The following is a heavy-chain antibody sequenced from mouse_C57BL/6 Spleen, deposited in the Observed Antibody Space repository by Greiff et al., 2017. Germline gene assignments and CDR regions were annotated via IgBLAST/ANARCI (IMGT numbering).Heavy chain of an antibody. CDR2: ISYSGST. J-gene: IGHJ4*01. CDR3: ARTRDYDAMDY. CDR1: GYSITSGYD. Sequence: VQLQQSGPGMVKPSQSLSLTCTVTGYSITSGYDWHWIRHFPGNKLEWMGYISYSGSTNYNPSLKSRISITHDTSKNHFFLKLNSVTTEDTATYYCARTRDYDAMDYWGQGTSVTVSS. V-gene: IGHV3-1*01.